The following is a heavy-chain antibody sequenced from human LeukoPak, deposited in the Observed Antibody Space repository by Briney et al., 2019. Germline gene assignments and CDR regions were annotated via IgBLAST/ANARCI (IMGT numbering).Heavy chain of an antibody. CDR1: GFTFSNYG. J-gene: IGHJ5*02. CDR3: AKRGEGVSNTWYMNNWFDP. V-gene: IGHV3-30*02. CDR2: IRDDGSNK. Sequence: GGSLRLSCAASGFTFSNYGMHWVRQAPGKGLEWVTFIRDDGSNKYYADSVKGRFTISRDNSKNTLYLQMNSLRAEDTAVYYCAKRGEGVSNTWYMNNWFDPWGQGTLVTVSS. D-gene: IGHD6-13*01.